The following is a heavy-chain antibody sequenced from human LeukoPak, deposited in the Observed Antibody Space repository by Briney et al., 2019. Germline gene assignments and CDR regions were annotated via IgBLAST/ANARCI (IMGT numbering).Heavy chain of an antibody. CDR1: GFTFRDYY. V-gene: IGHV3-11*03. CDR2: ISSKSDYT. CDR3: ATGYSSTGYYFDY. Sequence: GGSLRLSCAASGFTFRDYYMSWIRQAPGKGLEWVSYISSKSDYTNYADSVKGRFTISRDNAKNSLYLQMNSLRAEDTAVYYCATGYSSTGYYFDYWGQGTLVTVSS. J-gene: IGHJ4*02. D-gene: IGHD6-13*01.